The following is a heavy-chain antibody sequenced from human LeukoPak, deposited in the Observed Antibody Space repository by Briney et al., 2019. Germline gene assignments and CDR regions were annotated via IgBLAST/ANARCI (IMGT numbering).Heavy chain of an antibody. CDR1: GGSISSSSYY. J-gene: IGHJ3*02. Sequence: SETLSLTCTVSGGSISSSSYYWGWIRQPPGKGLEWIGSIYYSGSTYYNPSLKSRVTISVDTSKNQFSLKLSSVTAADTAVYNCARGLINAFDIWGQGTMVTVSS. V-gene: IGHV4-39*07. CDR3: ARGLINAFDI. CDR2: IYYSGST.